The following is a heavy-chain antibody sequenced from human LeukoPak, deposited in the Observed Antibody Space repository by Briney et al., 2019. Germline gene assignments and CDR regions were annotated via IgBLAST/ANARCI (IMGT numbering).Heavy chain of an antibody. Sequence: ASVKVSCKASGYTFTSFGSSWVRQAPGRGLEWMGWISAYNGNTNYAQNLQGRVTMTTDTSTSTAFMELRSLRSDDTAVYYCARTPGIAAAGDGLDVWGKGPRSPSPQ. D-gene: IGHD6-13*01. CDR3: ARTPGIAAAGDGLDV. V-gene: IGHV1-18*01. CDR1: GYTFTSFG. J-gene: IGHJ6*01. CDR2: ISAYNGNT.